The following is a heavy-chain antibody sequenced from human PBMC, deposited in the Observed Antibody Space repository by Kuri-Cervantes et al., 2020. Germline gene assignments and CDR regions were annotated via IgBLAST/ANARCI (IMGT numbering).Heavy chain of an antibody. D-gene: IGHD6-13*01. CDR1: GYSISSGYY. CDR2: IYHSGST. J-gene: IGHJ4*02. V-gene: IGHV4-38-2*02. Sequence: GSLRLSCTVSGYSISSGYYWGWIRQPPGKGLEWIGSIYHSGSTYYNPSLKSRVTISVDTSKNQFSLKLSSVTAADTAVYYCARDRAEYSSSWYNYFDYWGQGILVTVSS. CDR3: ARDRAEYSSSWYNYFDY.